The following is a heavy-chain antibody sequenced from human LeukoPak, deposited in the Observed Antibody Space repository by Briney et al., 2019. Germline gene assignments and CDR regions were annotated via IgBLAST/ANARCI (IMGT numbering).Heavy chain of an antibody. D-gene: IGHD6-19*01. CDR1: GFTFRDEY. CDR3: ARSRGAGPGAYFDY. CDR2: ISNSGTYT. V-gene: IGHV3-11*03. Sequence: PGGALRLSCAASGFTFRDEYMSWIRQAPGKGLEWVSYISNSGTYTNYAASLRGRVTISRHNAKHSHYLQMNSLRAEDMAVYYCARSRGAGPGAYFDYWGQGTLVTVSS. J-gene: IGHJ4*02.